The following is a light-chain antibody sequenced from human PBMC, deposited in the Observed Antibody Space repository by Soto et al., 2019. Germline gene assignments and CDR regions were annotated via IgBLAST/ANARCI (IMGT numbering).Light chain of an antibody. CDR3: QQYGSSPPWT. CDR2: GAS. V-gene: IGKV3-20*01. J-gene: IGKJ1*01. Sequence: EIVLTQSPGTLSLSPGEGATLSCRASQSVTSSYLAWFQQKPGQAPGLLIYGASSRATGIPDRFSGSGSGTDFTLSISRLEPEDFAVYYCQQYGSSPPWTFGQGTKVEIK. CDR1: QSVTSSY.